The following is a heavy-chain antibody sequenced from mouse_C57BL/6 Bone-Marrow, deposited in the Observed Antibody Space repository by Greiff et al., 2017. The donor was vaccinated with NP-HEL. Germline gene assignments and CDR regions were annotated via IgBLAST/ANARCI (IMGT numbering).Heavy chain of an antibody. J-gene: IGHJ1*03. V-gene: IGHV1-81*01. CDR2: IYPGSGST. CDR3: ASGRYFDV. D-gene: IGHD4-1*01. CDR1: GYTFTSYG. Sequence: VQLQQSGAELARPGASVKLSCKASGYTFTSYGISWVKQRTGQGLEWIGEIYPGSGSTNYNEKLQSKATLTVDTSSSTAYMQLSSLTSEDSAVYYCASGRYFDVWGTGTTVTVSS.